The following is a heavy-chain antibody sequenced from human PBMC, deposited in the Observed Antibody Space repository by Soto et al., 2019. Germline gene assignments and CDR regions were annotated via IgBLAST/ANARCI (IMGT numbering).Heavy chain of an antibody. CDR3: AKGLKRGLDY. CDR2: ISGGGIST. J-gene: IGHJ4*02. CDR1: GFTFSLHS. D-gene: IGHD3-16*01. V-gene: IGHV3-23*01. Sequence: EVQLLESGGGVVQPGGSLRLSCAASGFTFSLHSMSWVRQAPGKGLEWVSAISGGGISTYYADSVKGRFTISRDNTKNPLYLQMTSLRAEDAALYYCAKGLKRGLDYWGQGTLVTVSS.